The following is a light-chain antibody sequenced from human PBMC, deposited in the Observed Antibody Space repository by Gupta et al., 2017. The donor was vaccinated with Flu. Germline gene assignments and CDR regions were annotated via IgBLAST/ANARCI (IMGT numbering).Light chain of an antibody. CDR3: TSHAGTNNLYV. CDR1: SSDVGHYNY. Sequence: QSALTQPPSASGSPGQSVTIACTGTSSDVGHYNYVSWYQQHPGKAPKLIISEVNRRPSGVPDRFSGSKSGNTASLTVSGLQAEDEAYYYCTSHAGTNNLYVFGSGTKVTVL. CDR2: EVN. V-gene: IGLV2-8*01. J-gene: IGLJ1*01.